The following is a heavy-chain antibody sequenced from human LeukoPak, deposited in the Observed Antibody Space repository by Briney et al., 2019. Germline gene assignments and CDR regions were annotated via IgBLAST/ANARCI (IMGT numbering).Heavy chain of an antibody. J-gene: IGHJ6*02. D-gene: IGHD4-17*01. V-gene: IGHV3-74*01. CDR2: INSDGRTA. Sequence: PGGSLRLSCAASGFNFRSFWMHWVRQLPGKGLVWVARINSDGRTAHYADSVKGRFTISRDNSKNTLYLQMNSLRAEDTAVYYCARARDGYGDYPYYYYYGMDVWGQGTTVTVSS. CDR3: ARARDGYGDYPYYYYYGMDV. CDR1: GFNFRSFW.